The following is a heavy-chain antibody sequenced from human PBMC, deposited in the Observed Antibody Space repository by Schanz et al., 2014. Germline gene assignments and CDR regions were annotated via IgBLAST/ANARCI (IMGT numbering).Heavy chain of an antibody. CDR2: ISHSGGSK. J-gene: IGHJ6*02. D-gene: IGHD2-15*01. Sequence: DVQLLESGGGLVQPGGSLRLSCAASGFTFNSYAMTWVRQAPGKGLEWVSSISHSGGSKYYADSVKGRFTISRDNSENKLYLQMTSLSADDTAVFYCAKGMGYYSGGSCCDCYYYGLDVWGQGTTVTVSS. CDR1: GFTFNSYA. V-gene: IGHV3-23*01. CDR3: AKGMGYYSGGSCCDCYYYGLDV.